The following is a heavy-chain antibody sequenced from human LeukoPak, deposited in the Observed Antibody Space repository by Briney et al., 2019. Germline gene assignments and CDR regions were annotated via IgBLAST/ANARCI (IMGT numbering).Heavy chain of an antibody. CDR3: ARGPITMPPLGYDP. D-gene: IGHD3-10*01. CDR2: IYYSGST. Sequence: PSETLSLTCTVSGGSISSYYWSWIRQPPGKGLEWIGYIYYSGSTNYNPSLKSRVTISVDTSKNQFSLKLSSVTAADTAVYYCARGPITMPPLGYDPWGQGTLVTVSS. V-gene: IGHV4-59*08. CDR1: GGSISSYY. J-gene: IGHJ5*02.